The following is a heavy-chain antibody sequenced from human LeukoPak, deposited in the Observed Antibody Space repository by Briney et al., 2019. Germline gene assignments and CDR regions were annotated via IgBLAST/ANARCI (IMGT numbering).Heavy chain of an antibody. CDR3: TRGSRYCSSGSCYGWFDP. CDR2: IYYSGST. Sequence: SETLSLTCTVSGGSISSYYWSWIRQPPGKGLEWIGYIYYSGSTSYNPSLKSRVTISVDTSKNQFSLKLNSVTAADTAIYYCTRGSRYCSSGSCYGWFDPWGQGTLVTVSS. J-gene: IGHJ5*02. V-gene: IGHV4-59*01. D-gene: IGHD2-15*01. CDR1: GGSISSYY.